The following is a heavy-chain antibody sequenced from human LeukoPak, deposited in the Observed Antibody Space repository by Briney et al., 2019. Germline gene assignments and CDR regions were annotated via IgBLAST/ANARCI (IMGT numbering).Heavy chain of an antibody. CDR1: GGTFSSYA. J-gene: IGHJ5*02. D-gene: IGHD6-13*01. Sequence: SVKVSCKASGGTFSSYAISWVRQAPGQGLEWMGRIIPILGIANYAQKFQGRVTITADKSTSTAYMELSSLRSEDTAVYYCARSQQQLVLDWFDPWGQGTLVTVSS. V-gene: IGHV1-69*04. CDR2: IIPILGIA. CDR3: ARSQQQLVLDWFDP.